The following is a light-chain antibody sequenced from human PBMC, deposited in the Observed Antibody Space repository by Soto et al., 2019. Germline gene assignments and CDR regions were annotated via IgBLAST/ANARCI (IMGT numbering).Light chain of an antibody. CDR3: QQRSNWPYLT. Sequence: EIVLTQSPDTLSLSPGERATLSCRASQSVSGYLGWYQQKPGQAPRLLVYDASNRAYGVPARFRGSGSGTNFTLTIASLELDDFAVYYCQQRSNWPYLTFGGGTKVDIK. V-gene: IGKV3-11*01. J-gene: IGKJ4*01. CDR1: QSVSGY. CDR2: DAS.